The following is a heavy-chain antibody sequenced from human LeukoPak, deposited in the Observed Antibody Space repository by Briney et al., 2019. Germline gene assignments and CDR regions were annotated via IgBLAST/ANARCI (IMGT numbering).Heavy chain of an antibody. CDR3: AGAVDTAMVSDYYYYMDV. D-gene: IGHD5-18*01. CDR2: INPNSGGT. J-gene: IGHJ6*03. Sequence: ASVKVSCKASGYTFTGYYMHWVRRAPGQGLEWMGWINPNSGGTNYAQKFQGRVTMTRDTSISTAYMELSRLRSDDTAVYYCAGAVDTAMVSDYYYYMDVWGKGTTVTVSS. V-gene: IGHV1-2*02. CDR1: GYTFTGYY.